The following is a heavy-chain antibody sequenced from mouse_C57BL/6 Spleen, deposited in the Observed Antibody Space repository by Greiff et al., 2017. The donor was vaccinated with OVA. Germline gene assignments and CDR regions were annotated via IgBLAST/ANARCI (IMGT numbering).Heavy chain of an antibody. Sequence: DVQLQESGPGLVEPSQSLSLTCSVTGYSITSGYYWNWIRQFPGNKLEWMGYISYDGSNNYNPSLKNRISITRDTSKNQFFLKLNSVTTEDTATYYCAREDFYFDYWGQGTTLTVSS. CDR1: GYSITSGYY. CDR3: AREDFYFDY. V-gene: IGHV3-6*01. J-gene: IGHJ2*01. CDR2: ISYDGSN.